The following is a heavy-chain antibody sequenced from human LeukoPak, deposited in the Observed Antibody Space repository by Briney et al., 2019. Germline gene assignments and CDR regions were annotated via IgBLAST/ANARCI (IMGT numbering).Heavy chain of an antibody. CDR1: GFTVSTNY. CDR3: ARGGGSGWYEGRFDY. Sequence: PGGSLRLSCAASGFTVSTNYMSWVRQALGKGQERVSVISSGGSTDYADSVKGRFTISRDNSKDTLYLQMNSLRAENTAVYYCARGGGSGWYEGRFDYWGQGTLVTVSS. V-gene: IGHV3-66*01. D-gene: IGHD6-19*01. CDR2: ISSGGST. J-gene: IGHJ4*02.